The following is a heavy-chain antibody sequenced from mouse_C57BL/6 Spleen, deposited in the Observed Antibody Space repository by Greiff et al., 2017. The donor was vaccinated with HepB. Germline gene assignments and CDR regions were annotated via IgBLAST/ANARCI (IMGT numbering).Heavy chain of an antibody. CDR3: TRSGQLRLRGAMDY. CDR2: IDPETGGT. D-gene: IGHD3-2*02. Sequence: QVQLQQSGAELVRPGASVTLSCKASGYTFTDYEMHWVKQTPVHGLEWIGAIDPETGGTAYNQKFKGKAILTADKSSSTAYMELRSLTYEDSAVYYCTRSGQLRLRGAMDYWGQGTSVTVSS. V-gene: IGHV1-15*01. CDR1: GYTFTDYE. J-gene: IGHJ4*01.